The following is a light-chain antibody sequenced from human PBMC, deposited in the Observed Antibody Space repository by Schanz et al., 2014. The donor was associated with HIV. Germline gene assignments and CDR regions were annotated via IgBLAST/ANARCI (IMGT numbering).Light chain of an antibody. CDR3: ASYTSTDAFV. J-gene: IGLJ1*01. Sequence: QSALTQPASLSGSPGQSITISCTEINSDVGGYNFVSWYQQHPGKAPKLMVYDVNKRPSGVPDRFSGSKSGNTASLTISGLVADDEADYYCASYTSTDAFVFGTGTKLTVL. CDR2: DVN. V-gene: IGLV2-14*01. CDR1: NSDVGGYNF.